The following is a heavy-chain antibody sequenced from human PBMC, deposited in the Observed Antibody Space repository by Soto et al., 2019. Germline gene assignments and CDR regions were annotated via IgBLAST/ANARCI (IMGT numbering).Heavy chain of an antibody. J-gene: IGHJ6*02. CDR3: ASLGPWYYDFWSGYYGMDV. CDR2: IDPSDSYT. D-gene: IGHD3-3*01. Sequence: PGESLKISCKGSGYSFTSYWISWVRQMPGKGLEWMGRIDPSDSYTNYSPSFQGHVTISADKSISTAYLQWSSLKASDTAMYYCASLGPWYYDFWSGYYGMDVWGQGTTVTVSS. V-gene: IGHV5-10-1*01. CDR1: GYSFTSYW.